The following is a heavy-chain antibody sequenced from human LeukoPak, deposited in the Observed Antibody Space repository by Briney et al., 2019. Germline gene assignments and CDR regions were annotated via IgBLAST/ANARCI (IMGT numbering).Heavy chain of an antibody. J-gene: IGHJ4*02. CDR2: INPNSGGT. CDR1: GYTFSGFY. D-gene: IGHD6-19*01. Sequence: ASVKVSCKASGYTFSGFYIHWVRQAPGQGLEWMGWINPNSGGTNYPQKFQGRVTMTTDTSISTVYMELSRVRSGDTAMYYCARGSGLEGFDYWGQGTQVTVSS. V-gene: IGHV1-2*02. CDR3: ARGSGLEGFDY.